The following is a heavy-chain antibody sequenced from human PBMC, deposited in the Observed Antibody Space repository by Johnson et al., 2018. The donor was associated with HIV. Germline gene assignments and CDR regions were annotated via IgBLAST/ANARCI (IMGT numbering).Heavy chain of an antibody. J-gene: IGHJ3*02. V-gene: IGHV3-23*04. CDR3: AKASYAFDI. CDR1: GFTFSDYY. CDR2: ISGSGGST. Sequence: VQLVESGGGLVKPGGSLRLSCAASGFTFSDYYMSWIRQAPGKGLEWVSAISGSGGSTYYADSVNGRFTISRDNSKNTLYLQMNSLRAEDTAVYYCAKASYAFDIWGQGTMVTVSS.